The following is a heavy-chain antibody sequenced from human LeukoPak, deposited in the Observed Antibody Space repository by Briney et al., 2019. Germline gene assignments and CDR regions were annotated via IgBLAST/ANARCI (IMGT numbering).Heavy chain of an antibody. Sequence: SETLSLTCAVYGGSFSGYYWSWIRQPPGKGLEWIGEINHSGSTNYNPSLKSRVTISVDTPKNQFSLKLSSVTAADTAVYYCATLRVAGYWGQGTLVTVSS. D-gene: IGHD6-19*01. CDR3: ATLRVAGY. CDR2: INHSGST. CDR1: GGSFSGYY. V-gene: IGHV4-34*01. J-gene: IGHJ4*02.